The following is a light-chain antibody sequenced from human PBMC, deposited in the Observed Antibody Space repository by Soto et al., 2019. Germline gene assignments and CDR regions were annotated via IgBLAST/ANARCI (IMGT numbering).Light chain of an antibody. V-gene: IGLV2-14*01. Sequence: QSVLTLPASVSGSPGQSVTISCTGTSSDVGAYKYVSWYQQHPGKAPKLMIYEVSNRPSGVSNRFSGSKSGNTDSLTISGLQADDEADYYCNSYAGNTLPFVFATSNQVTVL. CDR2: EVS. CDR1: SSDVGAYKY. J-gene: IGLJ1*01. CDR3: NSYAGNTLPFV.